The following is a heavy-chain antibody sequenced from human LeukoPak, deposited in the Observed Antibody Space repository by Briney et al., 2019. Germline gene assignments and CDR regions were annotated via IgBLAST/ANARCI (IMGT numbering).Heavy chain of an antibody. D-gene: IGHD2-2*01. V-gene: IGHV4-59*01. CDR2: IYYSGST. CDR1: GGSISSYY. J-gene: IGHJ5*02. Sequence: PSETLSLTCTVSGGSISSYYWSWIQQPPGKGLEWIGYIYYSGSTNYNPSLKSRVTISVDTSKNQFSLKLSSVTAADTAVYYCARGWGYCSSTSCYHNWFDPWGQGTLVTVSS. CDR3: ARGWGYCSSTSCYHNWFDP.